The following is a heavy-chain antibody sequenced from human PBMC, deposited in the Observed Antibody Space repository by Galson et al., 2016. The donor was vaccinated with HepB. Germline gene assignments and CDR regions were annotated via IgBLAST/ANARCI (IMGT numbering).Heavy chain of an antibody. Sequence: SLRLSCAGSAFTVSNNHMSWVRQAPGKGLEWVSVLGSGGRIFYADSVKGRFTISRDNSMNTVFLQMNSLRTEDAAVYYCLPSGPDYYMDLWGTGTTVTVPS. D-gene: IGHD2-15*01. CDR3: LPSGPDYYMDL. CDR2: LGSGGRI. J-gene: IGHJ6*03. V-gene: IGHV3-66*02. CDR1: AFTVSNNH.